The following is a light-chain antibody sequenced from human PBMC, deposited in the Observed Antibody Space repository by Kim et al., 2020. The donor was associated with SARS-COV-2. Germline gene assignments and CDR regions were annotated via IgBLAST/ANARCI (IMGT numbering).Light chain of an antibody. V-gene: IGLV3-1*01. CDR2: RDR. J-gene: IGLJ3*02. CDR3: QAWDSSTWV. Sequence: SVSPGKTAIITCSGDKLGDKYACWYQQKPSQSPVLGIYRDRKRPSGIPGRFSCSNSGNTATLTLSGTQAMDEADYYCQAWDSSTWVFGGGTQLTVL. CDR1: KLGDKY.